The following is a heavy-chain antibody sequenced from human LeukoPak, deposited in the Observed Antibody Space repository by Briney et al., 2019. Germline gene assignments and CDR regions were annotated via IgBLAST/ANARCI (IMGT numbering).Heavy chain of an antibody. CDR3: ARDAGYGYWVVDY. V-gene: IGHV3-7*01. CDR2: MNLDGSAK. J-gene: IGHJ4*02. D-gene: IGHD5-18*01. CDR1: GFTFSSYW. Sequence: GGSLRLSRAASGFTFSSYWINWVRQTPGKGLEWVAHMNLDGSAKYYADSVKGRFTISRDNTKNSLYLEMNSLRVDDTGIYFCARDAGYGYWVVDYWGQGTLVTVSS.